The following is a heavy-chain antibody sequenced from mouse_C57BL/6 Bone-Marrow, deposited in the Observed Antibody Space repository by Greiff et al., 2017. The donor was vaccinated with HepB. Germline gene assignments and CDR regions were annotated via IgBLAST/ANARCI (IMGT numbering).Heavy chain of an antibody. CDR1: GYTFTSYW. CDR3: ARGGQLRRRGYYFDY. D-gene: IGHD3-2*02. J-gene: IGHJ2*01. V-gene: IGHV1-53*01. CDR2: INPSNGGT. Sequence: VQLQQSGTELVKPGASVKLSCKASGYTFTSYWMHWVKQRPGQGLEWIGNINPSNGGTNYNEKFKSKATLTVDKSSSTAYMQLSSLTSEDSAVYYCARGGQLRRRGYYFDYWGQGTTLTVSS.